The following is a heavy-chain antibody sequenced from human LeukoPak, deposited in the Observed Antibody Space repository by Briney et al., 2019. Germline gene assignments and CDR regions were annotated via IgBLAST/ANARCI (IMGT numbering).Heavy chain of an antibody. CDR3: ARGREGSGYDCLFDY. Sequence: SETLSFTCTVSGGSISSGGYYWSWIRQHPGKGLEWIGYIYYSGSTYYNPSLKSRVTISVDTSKNQFSLKLSSVTAADTAVYYCARGREGSGYDCLFDYWGQGTLVTVSS. CDR2: IYYSGST. D-gene: IGHD5-12*01. V-gene: IGHV4-31*03. CDR1: GGSISSGGYY. J-gene: IGHJ4*02.